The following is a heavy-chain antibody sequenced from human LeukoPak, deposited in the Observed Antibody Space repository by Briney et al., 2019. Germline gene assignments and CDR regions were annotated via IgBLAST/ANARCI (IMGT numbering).Heavy chain of an antibody. J-gene: IGHJ4*02. CDR3: ARLVLDDGSGSRYYFDY. D-gene: IGHD3-10*01. CDR2: IYYSGST. V-gene: IGHV4-39*01. Sequence: SETLSLTCTVSGGSISSSSYYWGWIRQPPGKGLEWIGSIYYSGSTYYNPSLKSRVTISVDTSKNQFSLKLSSVTAADTAVYYCARLVLDDGSGSRYYFDYWGQGTLVTVSS. CDR1: GGSISSSSYY.